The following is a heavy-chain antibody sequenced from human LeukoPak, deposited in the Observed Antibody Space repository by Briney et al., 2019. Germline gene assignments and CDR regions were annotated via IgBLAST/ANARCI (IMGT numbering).Heavy chain of an antibody. D-gene: IGHD3-22*01. Sequence: GESLKISCKGSGYSFTSYWIGCVRQMPGKGLEWMGIIYPGDSDTRYSPSFQGQVTISADKSISTAYLQWSSLKASDTAMYYCARRTYYYDSSGPNWFDPWGQGTLVTVSS. CDR1: GYSFTSYW. CDR2: IYPGDSDT. CDR3: ARRTYYYDSSGPNWFDP. V-gene: IGHV5-51*01. J-gene: IGHJ5*02.